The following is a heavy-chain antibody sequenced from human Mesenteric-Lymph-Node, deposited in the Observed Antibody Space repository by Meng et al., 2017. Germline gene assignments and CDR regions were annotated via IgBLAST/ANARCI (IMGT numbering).Heavy chain of an antibody. CDR1: VGLFSSDV. Sequence: VQSGAEVKKPGSPWKASCKASVGLFSSDVSRWLRQAPGQGLEGLGGIIPIFGTANYAQKFQGRVTITADESTSTAYMELSSLRSEDTAVYYCARGQPTHWYFDLWGRGTLVTVSS. CDR2: IIPIFGTA. V-gene: IGHV1-69*01. J-gene: IGHJ2*01. CDR3: ARGQPTHWYFDL. D-gene: IGHD2-15*01.